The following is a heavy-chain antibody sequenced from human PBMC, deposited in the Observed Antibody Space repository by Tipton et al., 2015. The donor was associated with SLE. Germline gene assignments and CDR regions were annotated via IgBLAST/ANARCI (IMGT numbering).Heavy chain of an antibody. Sequence: TLSLTCTVSGGSISSSSYYWGWIRQPPGKGLEWIGSIYYSGSTNYNPPLKSRVTISIETSKNQFSLKLSSVTAADTAVYYCARAPGSSSIDYWGQGTLVTVSS. D-gene: IGHD6-13*01. CDR2: IYYSGST. CDR3: ARAPGSSSIDY. CDR1: GGSISSSSYY. V-gene: IGHV4-39*07. J-gene: IGHJ4*02.